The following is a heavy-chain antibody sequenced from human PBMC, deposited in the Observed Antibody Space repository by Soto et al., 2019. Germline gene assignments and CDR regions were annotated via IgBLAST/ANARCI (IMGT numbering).Heavy chain of an antibody. CDR1: GGTFSSYS. J-gene: IGHJ4*02. CDR2: IIPMLDIT. CDR3: ASEECSTTRCYYYFDY. Sequence: ASVKVSCKASGGTFSSYSINWVRQAPGQGLEWMGKIIPMLDITNYAQRFQGRVTISADKSTTTAYMELSSLRSEDTAVYYCASEECSTTRCYYYFDYWGQGTPVTVSS. V-gene: IGHV1-69*04. D-gene: IGHD2-2*01.